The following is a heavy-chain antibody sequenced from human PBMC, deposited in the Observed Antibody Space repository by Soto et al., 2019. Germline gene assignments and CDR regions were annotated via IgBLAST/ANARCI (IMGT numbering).Heavy chain of an antibody. CDR1: GYTFTNFG. CDR3: ARDLYDILTGYYLQLFDY. CDR2: ISAYNGNT. D-gene: IGHD3-9*01. J-gene: IGHJ4*01. Sequence: ASVKVSCKASGYTFTNFGISWVRQAPGQGLEWMGWISAYNGNTNYAQNFQGRVTMTTDTSTSTAYMELSSLRSEDTAVYYCARDLYDILTGYYLQLFDYWG. V-gene: IGHV1-18*01.